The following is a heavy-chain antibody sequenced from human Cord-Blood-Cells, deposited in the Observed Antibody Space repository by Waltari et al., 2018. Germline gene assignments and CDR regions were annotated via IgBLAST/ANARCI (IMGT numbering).Heavy chain of an antibody. J-gene: IGHJ4*02. CDR2: IWYDGSNK. CDR1: GFTFSSYG. Sequence: QVQLVESGGGVVQPGRSLRLSCAASGFTFSSYGMHWVRQAPGKGLEWVAVIWYDGSNKYYADSVKGLFTIARDNSKNTLYLQMNSLRAEDTAVEYWARGGRIGVAAAPAYFDYWGQGTLVTVSS. D-gene: IGHD2-15*01. CDR3: ARGGRIGVAAAPAYFDY. V-gene: IGHV3-33*01.